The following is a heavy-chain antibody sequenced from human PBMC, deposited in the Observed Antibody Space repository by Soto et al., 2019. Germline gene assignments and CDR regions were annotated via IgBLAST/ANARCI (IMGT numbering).Heavy chain of an antibody. V-gene: IGHV4-39*01. J-gene: IGHJ4*02. CDR1: GGSISSSSYY. D-gene: IGHD2-15*01. CDR3: ARGYCSGGSCYRY. Sequence: SETLSLTCTVSGGSISSSSYYWGWIRQPPGKGLEWIGSIYYSGSTYYNPSLKSRATISVDTSKNQFSLKLSSVTAADTAVYYCARGYCSGGSCYRYWGQGSQVTVSS. CDR2: IYYSGST.